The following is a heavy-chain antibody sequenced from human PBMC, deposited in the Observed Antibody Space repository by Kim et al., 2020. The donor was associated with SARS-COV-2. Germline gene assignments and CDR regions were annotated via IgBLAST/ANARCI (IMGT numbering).Heavy chain of an antibody. CDR2: ISAYNGNT. D-gene: IGHD3-3*01. V-gene: IGHV1-18*01. CDR3: ARYVIRFLEWYNDY. J-gene: IGHJ4*02. CDR1: GYTFTSYG. Sequence: ASVKVSCKASGYTFTSYGISWVRQAPGQGLEWMGWISAYNGNTNYAQKLQGRVTMTTDTSTSTAYMELRSLRSDDTAVYYCARYVIRFLEWYNDYWGQGTLVTVSS.